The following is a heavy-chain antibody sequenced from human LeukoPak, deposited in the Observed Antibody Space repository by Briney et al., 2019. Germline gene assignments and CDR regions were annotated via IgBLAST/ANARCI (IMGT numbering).Heavy chain of an antibody. J-gene: IGHJ4*02. CDR2: IIPIFGTA. CDR1: GGTFSSYA. V-gene: IGHV1-69*13. D-gene: IGHD3-16*02. CDR3: ARGYDYVSGSYRPD. Sequence: SVKVSCKASGGTFSSYAISWVRQAPGQGLEWMGGIIPIFGTANYAQKFQGRVTITADESTSTAYMELSSLRSEDTAVYYCARGYDYVSGSYRPDWGQGTLVTVSS.